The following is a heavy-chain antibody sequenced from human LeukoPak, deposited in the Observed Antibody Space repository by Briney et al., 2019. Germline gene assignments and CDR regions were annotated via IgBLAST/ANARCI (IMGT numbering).Heavy chain of an antibody. CDR2: IYYSGST. V-gene: IGHV4-39*01. J-gene: IGHJ4*02. CDR3: ARRPPYSSGWYTFDY. D-gene: IGHD6-19*01. CDR1: GGSISSSSYY. Sequence: PSETLSLTCTVSGGSISSSSYYWGWIRQPPGKGLEWIGSIYYSGSTYYNPSLKSRVTISVDTSKNQFSLKLSSVTAADTAVYYCARRPPYSSGWYTFDYWGQGTLVTVSS.